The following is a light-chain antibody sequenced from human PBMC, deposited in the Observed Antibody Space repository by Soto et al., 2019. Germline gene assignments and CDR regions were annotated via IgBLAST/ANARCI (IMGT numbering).Light chain of an antibody. CDR1: SSDVGGYNY. CDR2: DVS. V-gene: IGLV2-14*01. Sequence: LTQPASVSGSPGQSITISCAGTSSDVGGYNYVSWYQQHPGKAPKLMIYDVSNRPSGVSNRFSGSKSGNTASLTISGLQAEDEADYYCSSYTSSSPYVVFGGGTKLTVL. CDR3: SSYTSSSPYVV. J-gene: IGLJ2*01.